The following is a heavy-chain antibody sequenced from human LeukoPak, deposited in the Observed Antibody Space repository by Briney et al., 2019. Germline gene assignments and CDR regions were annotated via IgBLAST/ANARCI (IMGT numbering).Heavy chain of an antibody. D-gene: IGHD5-18*01. J-gene: IGHJ4*02. Sequence: SGPTLVNPTQTLTLTCSFSGFSLTNYGMCVSWIRQSPGKPLEWLARIDWDGDEWFTTSLKTRLSISKDTSKNQVVLTMTNMDPPETPTYSVPRAQKTDMVLGIFDNWGRETLVT. V-gene: IGHV2-70*11. CDR2: IDWDGDE. CDR3: PRAQKTDMVLGIFDN. CDR1: GFSLTNYGMC.